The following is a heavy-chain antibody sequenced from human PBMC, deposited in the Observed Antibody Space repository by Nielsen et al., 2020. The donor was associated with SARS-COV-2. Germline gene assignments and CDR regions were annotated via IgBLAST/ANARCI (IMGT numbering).Heavy chain of an antibody. CDR2: IYYSGST. J-gene: IGHJ4*02. D-gene: IGHD3-22*01. CDR3: ARREDVLDYYDSSGYYDFDY. Sequence: SETLSLTCTVSGGSISSSSYYWGWIRQPPGKGLEWIGSIYYSGSTYYNPSLKSRVTISVDTSKNQFSLKLSSVTAADTAVYYCARREDVLDYYDSSGYYDFDYWGQGTLVTVSS. CDR1: GGSISSSSYY. V-gene: IGHV4-39*01.